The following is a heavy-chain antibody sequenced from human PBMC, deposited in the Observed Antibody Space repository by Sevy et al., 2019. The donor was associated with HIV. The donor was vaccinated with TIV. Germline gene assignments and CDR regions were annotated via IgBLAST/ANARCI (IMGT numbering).Heavy chain of an antibody. Sequence: GGFLRLSCAASGFTFSDYSVNWVRQAPGKGLEWISSISGSSFYIYYADSVKGRFTISRDNAKNSLYLQIISLRADDTAVYYCARSTGTEALDAFDIWGQGTLVTVSS. CDR3: ARSTGTEALDAFDI. D-gene: IGHD1-1*01. J-gene: IGHJ3*02. CDR1: GFTFSDYS. V-gene: IGHV3-21*01. CDR2: ISGSSFYI.